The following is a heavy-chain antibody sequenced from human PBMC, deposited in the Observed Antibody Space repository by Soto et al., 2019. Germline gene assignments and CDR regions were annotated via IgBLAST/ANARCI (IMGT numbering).Heavy chain of an antibody. D-gene: IGHD3-16*01. CDR1: GDSVSRNTAT. CDR2: TYFRSKWYN. CDR3: ARGSLRGGNWYFDL. V-gene: IGHV6-1*01. J-gene: IGHJ2*01. Sequence: QVQLQQSGPGLVKPSQTLSLTCAISGDSVSRNTATWSWIRQSPSRGLEWLGRTYFRSKWYNDYAVSVKSRITINADTSKNQFSLQVNSVTPDDTAVYYCARGSLRGGNWYFDLWGRGTLVTVSS.